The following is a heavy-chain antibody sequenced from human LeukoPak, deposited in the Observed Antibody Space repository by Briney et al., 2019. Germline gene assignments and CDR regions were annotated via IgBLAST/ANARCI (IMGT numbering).Heavy chain of an antibody. Sequence: PSETLSLTCTVFGGSIRGYLWSWIRQPPGKELEWIAYISDRGSAKYNPSLQSRVTISVDTSKNQFSLKVSSVTAADTAVYYCARTMSEGSTDYWGQGTLVTVSS. V-gene: IGHV4-59*08. J-gene: IGHJ4*02. D-gene: IGHD3-10*02. CDR3: ARTMSEGSTDY. CDR1: GGSIRGYL. CDR2: ISDRGSA.